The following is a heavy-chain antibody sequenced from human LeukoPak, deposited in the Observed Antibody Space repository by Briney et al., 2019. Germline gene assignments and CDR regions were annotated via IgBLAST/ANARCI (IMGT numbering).Heavy chain of an antibody. CDR3: AKDSYYDSSGYRTLGYYGMDV. CDR2: ISWNSGSI. V-gene: IGHV3-9*01. D-gene: IGHD3-22*01. CDR1: GFTFDDYA. Sequence: GGLAQPGRSLRLSCAASGFTFDDYAMHWVRQAPGKGLEWVSGISWNSGSIGYADSVKGRFTISRDNAKNSLYLQMSSLRAEDTALYYCAKDSYYDSSGYRTLGYYGMDVWGQGTTVTVSS. J-gene: IGHJ6*02.